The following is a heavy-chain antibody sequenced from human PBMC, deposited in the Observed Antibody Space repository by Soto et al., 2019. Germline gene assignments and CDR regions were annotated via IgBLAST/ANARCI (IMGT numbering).Heavy chain of an antibody. J-gene: IGHJ4*02. V-gene: IGHV1-18*01. CDR1: GYTFTSYG. Sequence: QVQLVQSGAEVKKPGASVKVSCKASGYTFTSYGISWVRQAPGQGLEWMGWISAYNGNTNYAQKLQGRVTMTTDTATSTAYMELRSLRSADTAVYSCASYWAAAGPFDYWGQGIPVTVSS. D-gene: IGHD6-13*01. CDR3: ASYWAAAGPFDY. CDR2: ISAYNGNT.